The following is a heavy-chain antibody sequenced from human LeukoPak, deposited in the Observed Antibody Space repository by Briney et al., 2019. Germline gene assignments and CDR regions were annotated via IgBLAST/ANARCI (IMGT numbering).Heavy chain of an antibody. CDR1: GYRFTSYW. Sequence: PGESLKISCKVSGYRFTSYWIGWVRQMPGKGLEWMGIIYPGDSDTRYSPSFQGQVTISADKSISTAYLQWSSLKASDTAMYYCARHPDCTRTSCYVDYYGMDVWGQGTTVTVSS. CDR3: ARHPDCTRTSCYVDYYGMDV. V-gene: IGHV5-51*01. J-gene: IGHJ6*02. D-gene: IGHD2-2*01. CDR2: IYPGDSDT.